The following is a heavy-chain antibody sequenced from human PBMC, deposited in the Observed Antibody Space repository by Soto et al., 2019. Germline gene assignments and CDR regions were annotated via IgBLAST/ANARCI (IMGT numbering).Heavy chain of an antibody. D-gene: IGHD3-22*01. CDR1: GSIFTSYD. J-gene: IGHJ4*02. CDR2: MNPHSVNT. CDR3: ARGVSGHSSRSDY. V-gene: IGHV1-8*01. Sequence: VASVTVSCQASGSIFTSYDINWVRQATGPGLEWMGWMNPHSVNTGYAQRCQGRITMTRDTSISTAYMELSSLTSEDTAVYYCARGVSGHSSRSDYWGQGTLVTVSS.